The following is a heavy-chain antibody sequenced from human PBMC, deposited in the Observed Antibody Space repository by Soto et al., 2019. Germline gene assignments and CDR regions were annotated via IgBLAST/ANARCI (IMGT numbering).Heavy chain of an antibody. V-gene: IGHV4-39*01. CDR2: IYYSGST. J-gene: IGHJ4*02. CDR1: GGSISSSSYY. CDR3: ASPSDYYDAPYYFDY. Sequence: QLRLQESGPGLVKPSETLSLTCTVSGGSISSSSYYWGWIRHPPGKGLEWIGSIYYSGSTYYNPSLKSRVTISVDTSKNQFSLKLSSVTAADTAVYYCASPSDYYDAPYYFDYWGQGTLVTVSS. D-gene: IGHD3-22*01.